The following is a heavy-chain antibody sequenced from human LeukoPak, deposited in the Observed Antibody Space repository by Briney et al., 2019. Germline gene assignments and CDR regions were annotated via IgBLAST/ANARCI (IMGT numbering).Heavy chain of an antibody. CDR2: IYYSGST. Sequence: SSETLSLTCTVSGGSISSYYWSWIRQPPGKGLEWIGYIYYSGSTNYNPSLESRVTISVDTSKNQFSLKLSSVTAADTAVYYCARGYDSSGYEYFDYWGQGTLVTVSS. V-gene: IGHV4-59*01. D-gene: IGHD3-22*01. J-gene: IGHJ4*02. CDR1: GGSISSYY. CDR3: ARGYDSSGYEYFDY.